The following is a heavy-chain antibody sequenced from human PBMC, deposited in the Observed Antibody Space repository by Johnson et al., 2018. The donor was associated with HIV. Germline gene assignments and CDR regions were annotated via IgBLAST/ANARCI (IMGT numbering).Heavy chain of an antibody. CDR3: ARTTYSSPGAFDI. CDR1: GFTFSSYG. D-gene: IGHD6-19*01. CDR2: IRYDGTNK. J-gene: IGHJ3*02. V-gene: IGHV3-30*02. Sequence: QVQLVESGGGVVQPGGSLRLSCAASGFTFSSYGMHWVRQAPGKGLEWVAFIRYDGTNKYYVDSVKGRFTISRDNSKNTVYLEMNSLRPEDTAVYYCARTTYSSPGAFDIWGQGTMVTVSS.